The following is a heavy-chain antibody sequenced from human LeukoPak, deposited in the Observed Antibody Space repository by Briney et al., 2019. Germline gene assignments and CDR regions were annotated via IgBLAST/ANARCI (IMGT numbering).Heavy chain of an antibody. V-gene: IGHV3-21*01. CDR1: GFTFSSYS. CDR3: ARVPTLRYFDWLLSTVDY. J-gene: IGHJ4*02. Sequence: NPGGSLRLSCAASGFTFSSYSMNWVRQAPGKGLEWVSSISSSSSYIYYADSVKGRFTISRDNAKNSLYLQMNSLRAEDTAVYYCARVPTLRYFDWLLSTVDYWGQGTLVTVSS. CDR2: ISSSSSYI. D-gene: IGHD3-9*01.